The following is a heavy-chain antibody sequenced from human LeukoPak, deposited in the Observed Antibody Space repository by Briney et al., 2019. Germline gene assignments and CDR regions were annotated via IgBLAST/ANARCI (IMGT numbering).Heavy chain of an antibody. CDR1: GGSLSGYY. CDR3: ARARSTVTTYFDS. CDR2: INIDGSF. J-gene: IGHJ4*02. V-gene: IGHV4-34*01. D-gene: IGHD4-17*01. Sequence: SETLSLTCAVDGGSLSGYYWSWIRQPPGKGLEWIGEINIDGSFNYNPSLKSRVTISADTSKSQFSLELTSVIAADTAVFYCARARSTVTTYFDSWGQGTLVTVSS.